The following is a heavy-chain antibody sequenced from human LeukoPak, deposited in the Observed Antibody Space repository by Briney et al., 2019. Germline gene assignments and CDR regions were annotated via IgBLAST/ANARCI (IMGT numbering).Heavy chain of an antibody. D-gene: IGHD2/OR15-2a*01. Sequence: SVTVSCKASGGTFSSYAISWVRQAPGQGLEWMGGIIPIFGTANYAQKFQGRVTITANKSTNTAYSELSSLRSEYTAAYNCVRTLGTASDYFDYWGKGPLVTVSS. CDR1: GGTFSSYA. CDR2: IIPIFGTA. V-gene: IGHV1-69*06. CDR3: VRTLGTASDYFDY. J-gene: IGHJ4*02.